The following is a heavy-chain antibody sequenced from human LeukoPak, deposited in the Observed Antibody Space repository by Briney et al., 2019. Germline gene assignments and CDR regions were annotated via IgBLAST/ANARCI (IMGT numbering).Heavy chain of an antibody. CDR3: ASCHVPHYYYMDV. J-gene: IGHJ6*03. Sequence: ASVKVSCKASGGTFSSYAISWVRQGPGQGLEWMGGIIPIFGTANYAQKFQGRVTITADKSTSTAYMELSSLRSEDTAVYYCASCHVPHYYYMDVWGKGTTVTVSS. V-gene: IGHV1-69*06. CDR1: GGTFSSYA. D-gene: IGHD2-2*01. CDR2: IIPIFGTA.